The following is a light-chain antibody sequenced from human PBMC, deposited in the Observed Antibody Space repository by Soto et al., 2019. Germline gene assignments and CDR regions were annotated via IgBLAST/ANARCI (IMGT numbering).Light chain of an antibody. CDR1: QSVSSNY. Sequence: EIVLTQSPGTLSLSPGERATLSCRASQSVSSNYLAWYQQKPGQAPRLLIYGASSRATGIPDRFSGSGSGTDFTVTISRLEPEDFAVYYCQQYGSSRTVGQGTKVEIK. CDR2: GAS. V-gene: IGKV3-20*01. J-gene: IGKJ1*01. CDR3: QQYGSSRT.